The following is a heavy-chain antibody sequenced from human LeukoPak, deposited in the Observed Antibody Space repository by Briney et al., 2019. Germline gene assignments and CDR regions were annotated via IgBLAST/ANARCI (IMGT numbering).Heavy chain of an antibody. Sequence: ASVKVSCKASGYTFTGYYMHWVRQAPGQGLEWMGRINPNSGGTNYAQKFQGRVTMTRDMSISTAYMELSRLRSDDTAVYYCVAFWDYYDSSGYYSDYWGQGTLVTVSS. V-gene: IGHV1-2*06. CDR2: INPNSGGT. CDR1: GYTFTGYY. D-gene: IGHD3-22*01. J-gene: IGHJ4*02. CDR3: VAFWDYYDSSGYYSDY.